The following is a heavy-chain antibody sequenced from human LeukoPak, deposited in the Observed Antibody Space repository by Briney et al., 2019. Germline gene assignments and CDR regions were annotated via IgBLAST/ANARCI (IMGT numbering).Heavy chain of an antibody. CDR1: GFTFSNAW. V-gene: IGHV3-15*01. CDR2: IKSKTDGGTT. J-gene: IGHJ6*02. Sequence: GGSLRLSCAASGFTFSNAWMSWVRQVPGKGLEWVGRIKSKTDGGTTDYAAPVKGRFTISRDDSKNTLYLQMNSLKTEDTAVYYCTTVPGYGSGSLVYYYYYGMDVWGQGTTVTVSS. D-gene: IGHD3-10*01. CDR3: TTVPGYGSGSLVYYYYYGMDV.